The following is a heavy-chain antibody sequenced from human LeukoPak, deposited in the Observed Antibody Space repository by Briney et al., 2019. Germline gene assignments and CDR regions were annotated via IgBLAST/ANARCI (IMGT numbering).Heavy chain of an antibody. CDR3: ASIPMVRGVIFDY. CDR2: IYYSGST. Sequence: PSETLSLTCTVSGGSISSSSYYWGWIRQPPGKGLEWIGSIYYSGSTYYNPSLKSRVTISVDTSKNQFSLKLSSVTAADTAVYYCASIPMVRGVIFDYWGQGTLVTVSS. V-gene: IGHV4-39*01. CDR1: GGSISSSSYY. D-gene: IGHD3-10*01. J-gene: IGHJ4*02.